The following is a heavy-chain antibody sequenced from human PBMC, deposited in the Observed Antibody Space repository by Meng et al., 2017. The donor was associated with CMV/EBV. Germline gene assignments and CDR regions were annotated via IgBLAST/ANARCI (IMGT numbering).Heavy chain of an antibody. J-gene: IGHJ4*02. Sequence: GGSLRLSCKGSGYSFTSHWIGWVRQMPGKGLEWMGIIYPGDSDTRYSPSFQGRVTISADESISTAYLQWSSLKASDTAMYYCARGASGSYYLDYWGQGTLVTVSS. CDR3: ARGASGSYYLDY. CDR2: IYPGDSDT. D-gene: IGHD1-26*01. V-gene: IGHV5-51*01. CDR1: GYSFTSHW.